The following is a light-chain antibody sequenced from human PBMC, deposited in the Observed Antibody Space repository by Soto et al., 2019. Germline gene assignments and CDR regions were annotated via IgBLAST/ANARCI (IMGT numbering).Light chain of an antibody. CDR3: QQYSNWPPLT. V-gene: IGKV3-15*01. J-gene: IGKJ4*01. CDR2: GAS. Sequence: EIVMTQSPATLSVSPGGRATLSCRASQSVRSNLAWYQQKRGQAPRLLIYGASNRATGIPGRFSGSGSGTEFTLTIRSLQSEDCAVYYCQQYSNWPPLTLGGGTTVEIK. CDR1: QSVRSN.